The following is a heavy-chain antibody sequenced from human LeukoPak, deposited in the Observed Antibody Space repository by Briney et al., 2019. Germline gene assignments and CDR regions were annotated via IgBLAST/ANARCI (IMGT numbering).Heavy chain of an antibody. CDR1: GESFSVYY. CDR3: ARGRFDYYDSSGYYRPREYYSYYYYMDV. V-gene: IGHV4-34*01. CDR2: INHSGST. J-gene: IGHJ6*03. D-gene: IGHD3-22*01. Sequence: PSETLSLTCAVYGESFSVYYWTWIRQTPEKGLEWIGEINHSGSTTYNPYINSRVTISVDTSKNQFSLKLSSVTAADTAAYYCARGRFDYYDSSGYYRPREYYSYYYYMDVWGKGTTVTISS.